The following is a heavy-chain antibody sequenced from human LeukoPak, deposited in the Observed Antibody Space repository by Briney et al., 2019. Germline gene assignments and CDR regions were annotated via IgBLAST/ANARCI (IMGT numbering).Heavy chain of an antibody. CDR2: IIPIFGTA. D-gene: IGHD3-22*01. J-gene: IGHJ4*02. V-gene: IGHV1-69*01. Sequence: GSSVKVSCKASGGTFSSYAISWVRQAPGQGLEWMGGIIPIFGTANYAQKFQGRVTITADESTSTAYMELSSLRSEDTAVYYCARDDSSGYCFLGYWGQGTLVTVSS. CDR3: ARDDSSGYCFLGY. CDR1: GGTFSSYA.